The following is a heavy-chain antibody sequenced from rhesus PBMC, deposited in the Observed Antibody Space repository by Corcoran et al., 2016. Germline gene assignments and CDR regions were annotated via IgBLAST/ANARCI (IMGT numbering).Heavy chain of an antibody. J-gene: IGHJ4*01. V-gene: IGHV4-127*01. CDR1: GYSISSGYG. CDR3: ARWGLLLDY. Sequence: QVQLQESGPGLVKPSETLSLTCAVSGYSISSGYGLSWIRQPQGKGLEWIGNISYRGSSYYNPSFKSRVTSSIDTSKNQFSLKLSSGTAADTAVYYCARWGLLLDYWGQGVLVTVSS. CDR2: ISYRGSS. D-gene: IGHD2-33*01.